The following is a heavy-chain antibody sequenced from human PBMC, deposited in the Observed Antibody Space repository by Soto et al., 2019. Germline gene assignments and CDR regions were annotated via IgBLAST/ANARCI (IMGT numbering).Heavy chain of an antibody. D-gene: IGHD1-26*01. J-gene: IGHJ4*02. V-gene: IGHV3-48*03. CDR1: GFTFSTYE. CDR3: VRVMYATWSSFDY. Sequence: EVQLVESGGGLVQPGGSLRLSCATSGFTFSTYEMTWVRQAPGKGLEWVSYITSGSTIYYADSVKGRFTISRDNAKNSLFLQMNSLRAEDTAVYFCVRVMYATWSSFDYWGQGTLVTVSS. CDR2: ITSGSTI.